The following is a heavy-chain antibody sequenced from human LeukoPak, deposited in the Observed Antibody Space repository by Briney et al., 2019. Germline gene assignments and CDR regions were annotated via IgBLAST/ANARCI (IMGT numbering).Heavy chain of an antibody. V-gene: IGHV4-30-2*01. Sequence: SQTLSLTCVVSGVSITSDTYCWSWIRQPPGKGLEWIGYILHSGSTYFNPSLKSRVTISIDTSKSQFSLKLSSVTAADTAVYYCARTRDFWSGYFDYGGQGTLVTVSS. J-gene: IGHJ4*02. CDR3: ARTRDFWSGYFDY. CDR1: GVSITSDTYC. CDR2: ILHSGST. D-gene: IGHD3-3*01.